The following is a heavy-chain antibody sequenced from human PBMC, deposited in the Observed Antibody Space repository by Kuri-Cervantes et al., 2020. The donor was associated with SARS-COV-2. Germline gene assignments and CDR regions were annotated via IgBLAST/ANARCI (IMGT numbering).Heavy chain of an antibody. V-gene: IGHV1-18*01. D-gene: IGHD3-22*01. Sequence: ASVKVSCKASGYTFTSYGISWVRQAPGQGLEWMGWISAYSGNTNYAQKLQGRVTMTTDTSTSTAYMELRSLRSDDTAVYYCARDDGYYDSSGNRYYFAYWGQGTLVTVSS. CDR2: ISAYSGNT. CDR3: ARDDGYYDSSGNRYYFAY. CDR1: GYTFTSYG. J-gene: IGHJ4*02.